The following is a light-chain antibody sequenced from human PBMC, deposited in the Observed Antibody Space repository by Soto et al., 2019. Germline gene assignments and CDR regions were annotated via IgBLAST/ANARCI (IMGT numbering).Light chain of an antibody. J-gene: IGLJ1*01. CDR2: DVS. CDR3: SSYTSSSNLFV. V-gene: IGLV2-14*01. CDR1: SSDVGGYNY. Sequence: QSVLTQPASVSGSPGQSITISCTGTSSDVGGYNYVSWYQQHPGKAPKLMIYDVSNRPSGVSNRFSGSKSGNTASLTISGLQAEDEADYSCSSYTSSSNLFVFGTGTKVTVL.